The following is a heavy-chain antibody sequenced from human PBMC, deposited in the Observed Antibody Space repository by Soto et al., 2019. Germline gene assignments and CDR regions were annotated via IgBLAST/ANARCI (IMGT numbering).Heavy chain of an antibody. V-gene: IGHV3-23*01. CDR1: GFTFSSYA. D-gene: IGHD6-19*01. J-gene: IGHJ4*02. CDR3: AKFPTIIAVAGQYFDY. CDR2: ISGSGGST. Sequence: PGGSLRLSCAASGFTFSSYAMSWVRQAPGKGLEWVSAISGSGGSTYYADSVKGRFTISRDNSKNTLYLRMNSLRAEDTAVYYCAKFPTIIAVAGQYFDYWGQGTLVTVSS.